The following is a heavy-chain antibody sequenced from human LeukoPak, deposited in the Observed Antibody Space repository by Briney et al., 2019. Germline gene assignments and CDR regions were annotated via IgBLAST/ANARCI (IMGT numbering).Heavy chain of an antibody. D-gene: IGHD5-18*01. CDR2: ISGSGGST. CDR1: GFTFSSYA. J-gene: IGHJ3*02. CDR3: ARVGSGYSYGYSVGAFDI. Sequence: PGGSLRLSCAASGFTFSSYAMSWVRQAPGKGLEWVSAISGSGGSTYYADSVKGRFTISRDNSKNTLYLQMNSLRAEDTAVYYCARVGSGYSYGYSVGAFDIWGQGTMVTVSS. V-gene: IGHV3-23*01.